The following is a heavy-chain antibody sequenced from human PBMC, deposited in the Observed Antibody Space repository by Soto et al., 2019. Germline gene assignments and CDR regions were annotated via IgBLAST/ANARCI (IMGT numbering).Heavy chain of an antibody. CDR1: GGSISSSSYY. J-gene: IGHJ6*02. CDR3: ARHALGITIFGVVTPPNGMDV. Sequence: QLQLQESGPGLVKPSETLSLTCTVSGGSISSSSYYWGWIRQPPGKGLEWIGSIYYSGSTYYNPSLKSRVIISVDTSKTQFSLKLSSVTAADTAVYYCARHALGITIFGVVTPPNGMDVWGQGTTVTVSS. CDR2: IYYSGST. V-gene: IGHV4-39*01. D-gene: IGHD3-3*01.